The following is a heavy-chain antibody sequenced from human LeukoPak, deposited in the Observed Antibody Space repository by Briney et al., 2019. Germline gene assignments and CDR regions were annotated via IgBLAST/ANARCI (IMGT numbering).Heavy chain of an antibody. J-gene: IGHJ3*02. Sequence: GGSLRLSCAASGFTFSSYSMNWVRQAPGKGLERVSYISSSSTIYYADSVKGRFTISRDNAKNSLYLQMNSLRAEDTAVYYCARYRSAFDIWGQGTMVTVSS. D-gene: IGHD3-16*02. CDR3: ARYRSAFDI. CDR1: GFTFSSYS. V-gene: IGHV3-48*01. CDR2: ISSSSTI.